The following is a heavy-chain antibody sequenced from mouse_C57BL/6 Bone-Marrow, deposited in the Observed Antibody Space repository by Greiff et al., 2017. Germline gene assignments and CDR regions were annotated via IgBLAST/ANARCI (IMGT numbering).Heavy chain of an antibody. D-gene: IGHD2-1*01. CDR2: IYPRSGNT. J-gene: IGHJ4*01. Sequence: VQLQQSGAELARPGASVKLSCKASGYTFTSYGISWVKQRTGQGLEWIGEIYPRSGNTYYNEKFKGKATLTADKSSSTAYMELRSLTSEDSAVXFCARENYYGNYNYAMDYWGQGTSVTVSS. CDR3: ARENYYGNYNYAMDY. V-gene: IGHV1-81*01. CDR1: GYTFTSYG.